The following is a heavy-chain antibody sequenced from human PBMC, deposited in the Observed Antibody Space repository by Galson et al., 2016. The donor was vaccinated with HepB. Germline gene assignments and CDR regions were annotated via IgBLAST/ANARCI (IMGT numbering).Heavy chain of an antibody. D-gene: IGHD6-19*01. CDR3: ARDGYSSGWDRDGY. CDR2: IIPMLDTT. CDR1: GGTFSTYA. V-gene: IGHV1-69*13. Sequence: SVKVSCKASGGTFSTYAINWVRQAPGQGLEWMGGIIPMLDTTNYAPMLQGRLTITADESTRTASMDLSSLRSEDTAMYYCARDGYSSGWDRDGYWGQGTLVSVSS. J-gene: IGHJ4*02.